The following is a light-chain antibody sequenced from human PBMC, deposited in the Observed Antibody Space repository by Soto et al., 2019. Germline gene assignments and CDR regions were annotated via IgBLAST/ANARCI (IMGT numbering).Light chain of an antibody. CDR3: QQYNSYPIT. J-gene: IGKJ1*01. V-gene: IGKV1-5*01. Sequence: DIQITQSPSSVSASVGDRVTIPCRASQGISSWLAWYQQEPGKAHKLLIYDASNLESGVPSRVSGSGSGTEFTLTISSLQPDDFATYYCQQYNSYPITFGQGTKV. CDR1: QGISSW. CDR2: DAS.